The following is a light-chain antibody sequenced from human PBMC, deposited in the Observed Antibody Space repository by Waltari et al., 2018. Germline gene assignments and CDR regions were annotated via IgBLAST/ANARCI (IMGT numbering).Light chain of an antibody. CDR3: QQHDNLPLT. V-gene: IGKV1-33*01. CDR1: EDINNY. Sequence: DIQMTQSPSSLSASIGDRVTITCQASEDINNYLNWYQQKPGKAPKLLIYDASNLQVGVPSRFSGGGSGTDFTFTISSLQPGDIATYYCQQHDNLPLTFGGGTKVDI. J-gene: IGKJ4*01. CDR2: DAS.